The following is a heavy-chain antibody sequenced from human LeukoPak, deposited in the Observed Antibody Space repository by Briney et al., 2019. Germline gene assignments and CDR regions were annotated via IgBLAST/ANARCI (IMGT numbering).Heavy chain of an antibody. CDR3: ARAQYNTYYDILTGYYSGNWFDP. D-gene: IGHD3-9*01. CDR1: GGSISSSNW. CDR2: IYHSGST. Sequence: SGTLSLTCAVSGGSISSSNWWSWVRQPPGKGLEWIGEIYHSGSTNYNPSLKSRVTISIDKSKNQFSLKLSSVTAADTAVYYCARAQYNTYYDILTGYYSGNWFDPWGQGTLVTVSS. V-gene: IGHV4-4*02. J-gene: IGHJ5*02.